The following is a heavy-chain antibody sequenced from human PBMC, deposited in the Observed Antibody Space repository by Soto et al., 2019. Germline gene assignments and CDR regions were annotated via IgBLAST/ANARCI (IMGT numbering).Heavy chain of an antibody. CDR3: ARGILRFLKWLPQGYYYGMDV. CDR1: GYTFTSYD. V-gene: IGHV1-8*01. J-gene: IGHJ6*02. D-gene: IGHD3-3*01. CDR2: MNPNSGNT. Sequence: QVQLVQSGAEVKKPGASVKVSCKASGYTFTSYDINWVRQATGQGLEWMGWMNPNSGNTGYAQKFQGRVTMTRNTSISTAYMELSSLRSEDTTVYYCARGILRFLKWLPQGYYYGMDVWGQGTTVTVSS.